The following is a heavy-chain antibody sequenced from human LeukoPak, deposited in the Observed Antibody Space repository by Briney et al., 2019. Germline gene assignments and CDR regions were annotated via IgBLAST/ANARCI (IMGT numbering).Heavy chain of an antibody. V-gene: IGHV3-23*01. Sequence: GGSLRLSCAASGFTFSSYAMSWVRQAPGKGLEWVSAISGSGGSTYYADSVKGRFTISRDNSKNTLYLQMNSLRAEDTAVYYCAKDLQVVRGVITCFDYWGQGTLVTVSS. J-gene: IGHJ4*02. D-gene: IGHD3-10*01. CDR2: ISGSGGST. CDR1: GFTFSSYA. CDR3: AKDLQVVRGVITCFDY.